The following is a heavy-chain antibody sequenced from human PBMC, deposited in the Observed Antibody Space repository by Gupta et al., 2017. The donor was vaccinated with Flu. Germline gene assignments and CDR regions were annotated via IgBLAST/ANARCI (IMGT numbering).Heavy chain of an antibody. D-gene: IGHD2-2*02. CDR3: AREKFCHTTTCYRYFDP. CDR2: INPHSGST. CDR1: GYSFSDSY. J-gene: IGHJ5*02. Sequence: VQLVQSGAEGKKPGASVKVSCKASGYSFSDSYIHWLRQAPGQGLEWMGRINPHSGSTNYQQKFQGRVTITEDSSLSTAYMELSRLTSDDTAVYYCAREKFCHTTTCYRYFDPWGQGTLVTVSS. V-gene: IGHV1-2*06.